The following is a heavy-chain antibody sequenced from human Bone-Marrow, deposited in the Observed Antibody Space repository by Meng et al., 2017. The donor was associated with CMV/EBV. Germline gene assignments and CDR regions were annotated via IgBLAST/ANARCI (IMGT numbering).Heavy chain of an antibody. Sequence: SVKVSCKASGGTFSSYAISWVRQAPGQGLEWMGGIIPILGIANYAQKFQGRVTITADKSTSTAYMEPSSLRSEDTAVYYCARSVCSSTSCYPPMWAFDIWGQGTMVTVSS. CDR1: GGTFSSYA. J-gene: IGHJ3*02. V-gene: IGHV1-69*10. CDR2: IIPILGIA. D-gene: IGHD2-2*01. CDR3: ARSVCSSTSCYPPMWAFDI.